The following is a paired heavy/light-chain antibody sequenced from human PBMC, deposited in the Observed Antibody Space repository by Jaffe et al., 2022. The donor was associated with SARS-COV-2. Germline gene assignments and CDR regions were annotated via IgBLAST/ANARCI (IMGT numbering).Light chain of an antibody. CDR3: SSYAGSNNVV. CDR2: EVS. J-gene: IGLJ2*01. V-gene: IGLV2-8*01. Sequence: SALTQPPSASGSPGQSVTISCTGTSSDVGGYNYVSWYQQHPGKAPKLMIYEVSKRPSGVPDRFSGSKSGSTASLTVSGLQAEDEADYYCSSYAGSNNVVFGGGTKLTVL. CDR1: SSDVGGYNY.
Heavy chain of an antibody. CDR2: INPSGGST. Sequence: QVQLVQSGAEVKKPGASVKVSCKASGYTVTTYYMHWVRQAPGQGLEWMGIINPSGGSTTYAQTLQGRVTMTRDTSTNTVYMELSSLRFEDTAMYYCARSYCSSTSCLPGVFWGQGTLVTVSS. J-gene: IGHJ4*02. D-gene: IGHD2-2*01. V-gene: IGHV1-46*04. CDR3: ARSYCSSTSCLPGVF. CDR1: GYTVTTYY.